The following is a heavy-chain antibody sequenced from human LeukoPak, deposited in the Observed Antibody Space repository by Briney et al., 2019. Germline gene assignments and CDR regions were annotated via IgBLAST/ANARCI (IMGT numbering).Heavy chain of an antibody. V-gene: IGHV3-30-3*01. CDR3: ARVRYGSSGPKPLDY. D-gene: IGHD1-14*01. CDR2: ISYDGSNK. CDR1: GFTFSSYA. J-gene: IGHJ4*02. Sequence: GRSLRLSCAASGFTFSSYAMHWVRQAPGKGLEWVAVISYDGSNKYYADSVKGRFTISRDNSKNTLYLQMNSLRAEDTAVYYCARVRYGSSGPKPLDYWGQGTLVTVSS.